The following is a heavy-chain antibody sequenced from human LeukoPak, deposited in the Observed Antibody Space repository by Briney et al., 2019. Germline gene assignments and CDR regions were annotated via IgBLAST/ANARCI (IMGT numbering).Heavy chain of an antibody. Sequence: GGSLRLSCASSGFTFSNYWLHWVRQAPGKGLVWVSRISPDGSSTTYADSVKGRFTISRDNAKNTLYLQMNSLRAEDTAVYFCARARITTETNWFDPWGLGTLVTVSS. CDR1: GFTFSNYW. CDR3: ARARITTETNWFDP. J-gene: IGHJ5*02. D-gene: IGHD1-1*01. V-gene: IGHV3-74*01. CDR2: ISPDGSST.